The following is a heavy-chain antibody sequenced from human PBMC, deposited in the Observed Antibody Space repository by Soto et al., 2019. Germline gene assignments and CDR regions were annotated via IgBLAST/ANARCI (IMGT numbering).Heavy chain of an antibody. Sequence: QVQLVESGGGVVQPGRSLRLSCAASGFTFSSYAMHWVRQAPGKGLEWVAVISYDGSNKYYADSVKGRFTISRDNSKNTLYLQMNSLRAEDTAVYYCAREKDIVLMVYATRQRRGGFDYWGQGTLVTVSS. CDR3: AREKDIVLMVYATRQRRGGFDY. J-gene: IGHJ4*02. CDR1: GFTFSSYA. CDR2: ISYDGSNK. V-gene: IGHV3-30-3*01. D-gene: IGHD2-8*01.